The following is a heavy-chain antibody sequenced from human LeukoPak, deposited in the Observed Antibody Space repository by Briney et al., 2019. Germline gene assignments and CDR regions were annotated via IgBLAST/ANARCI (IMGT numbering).Heavy chain of an antibody. V-gene: IGHV3-7*01. J-gene: IGHJ4*02. CDR3: ARRGGSSSRRSPIDY. D-gene: IGHD6-6*01. Sequence: PGGSLRLSCTPSGFTFSDYWMTWVRQAPGKGPEWVANIKQDGSQRYYVDSVRGRFTISRDNAKNSLFLQMNGLRAEDTAVYYCARRGGSSSRRSPIDYWGQGTLVTVSS. CDR2: IKQDGSQR. CDR1: GFTFSDYW.